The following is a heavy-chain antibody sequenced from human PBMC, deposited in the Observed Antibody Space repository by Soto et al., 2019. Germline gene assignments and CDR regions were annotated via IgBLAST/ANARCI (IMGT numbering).Heavy chain of an antibody. CDR2: ISGSGDST. Sequence: EVQLLESGGGLVQPGGSLRLSCAASGFTFSSYAMSWVRQAPGKGLEWVSVISGSGDSTYYADSVKGRFTISSDNSKNTLYLQMNSLRAEDTAVYYCARRGPGTYFDYWGQGTLVTVSS. CDR1: GFTFSSYA. D-gene: IGHD6-13*01. V-gene: IGHV3-23*01. J-gene: IGHJ4*02. CDR3: ARRGPGTYFDY.